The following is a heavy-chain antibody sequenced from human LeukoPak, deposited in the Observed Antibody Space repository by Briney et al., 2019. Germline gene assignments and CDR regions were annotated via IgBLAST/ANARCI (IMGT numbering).Heavy chain of an antibody. D-gene: IGHD2-15*01. V-gene: IGHV3-15*01. CDR1: GFTFNHAW. CDR2: IKSYNDGGTV. CDR3: VTGGEDDPFFEY. Sequence: PGGSLRLSCTGSGFTFNHAWMTWVRQAPGNGLEWVGRIKSYNDGGTVDYAAPVKGRFSLSRDDSRSTVYLQMNSLKTEDTALYYCVTGGEDDPFFEYWGQGTLVPVSS. J-gene: IGHJ4*02.